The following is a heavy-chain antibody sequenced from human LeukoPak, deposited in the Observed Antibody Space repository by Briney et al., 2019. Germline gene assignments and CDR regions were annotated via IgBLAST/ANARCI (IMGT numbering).Heavy chain of an antibody. V-gene: IGHV3-21*01. Sequence: PGGSLRLSCAASGFTFSTYEMNWVRQAPGKGLEWVSSIDSSSRNINYADSVKGRFTISRDNAKNALYLQMNSLRAEDTAVYYCARDLAYYYDSSYDWGQGTLVTVSS. D-gene: IGHD3-22*01. CDR1: GFTFSTYE. J-gene: IGHJ4*02. CDR3: ARDLAYYYDSSYD. CDR2: IDSSSRNI.